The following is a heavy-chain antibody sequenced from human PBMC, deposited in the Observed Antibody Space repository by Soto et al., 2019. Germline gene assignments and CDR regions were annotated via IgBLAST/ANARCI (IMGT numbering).Heavy chain of an antibody. J-gene: IGHJ1*01. V-gene: IGHV5-10-1*01. Sequence: GESLKISCQTSDEIFNTYWITWVRQMPERGLEWVGRIDPSDSYTTYNPSLKGHVILSVDKSMNTAYVQWTSLRASDTAMYFCGRDFGSGHADVWGQGTLVTVSS. CDR2: IDPSDSYT. CDR1: DEIFNTYW. CDR3: GRDFGSGHADV. D-gene: IGHD1-26*01.